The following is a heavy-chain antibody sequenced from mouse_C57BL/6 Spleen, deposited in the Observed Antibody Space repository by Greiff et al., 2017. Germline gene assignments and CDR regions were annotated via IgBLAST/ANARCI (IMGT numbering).Heavy chain of an antibody. CDR1: GYTFTSYW. Sequence: QVQLQQPGTELVKPGASVKLSCKASGYTFTSYWMHWVKQRPGQGLEWIGNINPSNGGTNYNEKFKSKATLTVDKSSSTAYMRLSSLTSEDSAVYYCARLGWLLQNAMDYWGQGTSVTVSS. CDR3: ARLGWLLQNAMDY. D-gene: IGHD2-3*01. V-gene: IGHV1-53*01. J-gene: IGHJ4*01. CDR2: INPSNGGT.